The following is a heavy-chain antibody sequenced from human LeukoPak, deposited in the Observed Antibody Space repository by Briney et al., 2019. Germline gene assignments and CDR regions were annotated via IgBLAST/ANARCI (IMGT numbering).Heavy chain of an antibody. CDR2: MNPTSGHT. Sequence: GASVKVSCKASGCTFTSYDINWVRQATGQGLEWMGWMNPTSGHTGYAQNFQGRVTMTRDTSISTAYMELNSLTSEDTAVYYCARSPVGVRKKHDFWGQGTLVIVSS. J-gene: IGHJ4*02. D-gene: IGHD3-10*01. V-gene: IGHV1-8*01. CDR3: ARSPVGVRKKHDF. CDR1: GCTFTSYD.